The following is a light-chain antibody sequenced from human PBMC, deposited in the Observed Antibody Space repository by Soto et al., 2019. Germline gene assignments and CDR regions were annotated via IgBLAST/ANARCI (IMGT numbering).Light chain of an antibody. CDR3: ETWDSNIWV. CDR2: LEGSGSY. V-gene: IGLV4-60*02. Sequence: QLVLTQSSSASASLGSSVKLTCTLNSGHSSYIIAWHQQQPGKAPRYLMKLEGSGSYNKGSGVPDRFPGSSSGADRYLTISNLQFEDEADYYCETWDSNIWVFGGGTKLTVL. CDR1: SGHSSYI. J-gene: IGLJ3*02.